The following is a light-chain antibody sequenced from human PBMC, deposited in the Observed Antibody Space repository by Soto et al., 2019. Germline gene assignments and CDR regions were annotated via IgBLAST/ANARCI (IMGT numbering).Light chain of an antibody. V-gene: IGKV3-20*01. Sequence: VLTRSPGSLALSPGERATLSCRASQSGSSSYLAWYQQKPGQPPSLLIYGASNMATGIPDRFSGRGSGTDFTLTISRLEPEDFAVYYCQQYGSSGTFGQGTKVDIK. CDR1: QSGSSSY. J-gene: IGKJ1*01. CDR3: QQYGSSGT. CDR2: GAS.